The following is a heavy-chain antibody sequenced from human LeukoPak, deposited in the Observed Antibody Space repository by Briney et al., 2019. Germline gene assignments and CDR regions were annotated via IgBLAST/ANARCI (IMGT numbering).Heavy chain of an antibody. V-gene: IGHV4-61*01. J-gene: IGHJ4*02. D-gene: IGHD3-10*01. CDR2: IYYSGST. CDR1: GGSISSGSYY. Sequence: PSETLSLTCTVSGGSISSGSYYWSWIRQPPGKGLEWIGYIYYSGSTNYNPSLKSRVTISVDTSKNQFSLKLSSVTAADTAVYYCARVYGSGSYYYFDYWGQGTLVTVSS. CDR3: ARVYGSGSYYYFDY.